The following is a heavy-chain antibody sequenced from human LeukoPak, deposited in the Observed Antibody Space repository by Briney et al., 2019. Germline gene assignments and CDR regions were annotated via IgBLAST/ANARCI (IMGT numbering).Heavy chain of an antibody. D-gene: IGHD3/OR15-3a*01. CDR1: GYTFTSYD. CDR2: ISAYNGNT. CDR3: ARDSSDFWPEGWFDP. Sequence: ASVKVSCKASGYTFTSYDISWVRQAPGQGLEWMGWISAYNGNTNYAQKLQGRVTMTTDTSTSTAYMELRSLRSDDTAVYYCARDSSDFWPEGWFDPWGQGTLVTVSS. V-gene: IGHV1-18*01. J-gene: IGHJ5*02.